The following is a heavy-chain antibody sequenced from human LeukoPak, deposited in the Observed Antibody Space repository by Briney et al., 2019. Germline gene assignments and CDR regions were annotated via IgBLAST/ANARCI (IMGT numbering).Heavy chain of an antibody. Sequence: GGSLRLSCAASGFTFSSYAMNWVRQAPGKGLEWVSAITGSGGNTYYADSVKGRFTISRDNSKNTLYLQMNSLRAEDTAVYYCAKTFSGAYYFDYWGQGTLVTVSS. J-gene: IGHJ4*02. CDR2: ITGSGGNT. D-gene: IGHD3-10*01. V-gene: IGHV3-23*01. CDR3: AKTFSGAYYFDY. CDR1: GFTFSSYA.